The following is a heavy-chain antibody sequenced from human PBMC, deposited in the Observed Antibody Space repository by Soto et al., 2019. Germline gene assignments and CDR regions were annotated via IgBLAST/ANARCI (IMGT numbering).Heavy chain of an antibody. Sequence: SETLSLTCSFSGDSVTSHYLTWIRQSPEKGLEWIGYMHYTGFSHYNPSLKSRLTISVDRSKNQFTLKLTSVTAEDTAVYYCARDRRFGELFPSPYFDYWGQGTLVTVSS. D-gene: IGHD3-10*01. CDR1: GDSVTSHY. J-gene: IGHJ4*02. V-gene: IGHV4-59*02. CDR3: ARDRRFGELFPSPYFDY. CDR2: MHYTGFS.